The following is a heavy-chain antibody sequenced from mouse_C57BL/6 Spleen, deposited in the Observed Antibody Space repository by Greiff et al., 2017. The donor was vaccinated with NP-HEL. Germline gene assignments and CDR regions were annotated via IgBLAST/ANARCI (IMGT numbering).Heavy chain of an antibody. CDR1: GYSITSGYY. Sequence: EVKVEESGPGLVKPSQSLSLTCSVTGYSITSGYYWNWIRQFPGNKLEWMGYISYDGSNNYNPSLKNRISITRDTSKNQFFLKLNSVTTEDTATYYCARKLPSWYFDVWGTGTTVTVSS. J-gene: IGHJ1*03. CDR3: ARKLPSWYFDV. V-gene: IGHV3-6*01. CDR2: ISYDGSN.